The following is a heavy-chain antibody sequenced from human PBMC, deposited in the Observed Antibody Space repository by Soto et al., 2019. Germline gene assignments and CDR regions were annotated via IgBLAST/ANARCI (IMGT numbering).Heavy chain of an antibody. D-gene: IGHD4-17*01. CDR1: GGTFSSYA. J-gene: IGHJ4*02. V-gene: IGHV1-69*01. CDR2: IIPIFGTA. Sequence: QVQLVQSGAEVKKPGSSVKVSCKASGGTFSSYAISWERQAPGQGLEWMGGIIPIFGTATYAQKFQGRVTITADESTGTAYMELSSLRSEDEAVYYCARSAGYGDYVGYWGQGTLVTASS. CDR3: ARSAGYGDYVGY.